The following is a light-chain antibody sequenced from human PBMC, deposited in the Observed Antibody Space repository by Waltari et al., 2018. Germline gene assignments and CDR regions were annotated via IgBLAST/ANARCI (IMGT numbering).Light chain of an antibody. CDR1: NIGSKS. CDR3: LVWHSTTDHHGV. J-gene: IGLJ2*01. Sequence: SYVVTQSPSVSVAPGGPASITGGGDNIGSKSGHCYQQRPGQAPVLVISYDSDRPSGIPERFSGSNSGNTATLTISWVEADDEADYYCLVWHSTTDHHGVFGGGTKLTVL. V-gene: IGLV3-21*04. CDR2: YDS.